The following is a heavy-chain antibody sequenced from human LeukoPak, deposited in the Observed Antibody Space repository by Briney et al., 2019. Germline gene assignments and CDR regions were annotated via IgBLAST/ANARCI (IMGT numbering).Heavy chain of an antibody. J-gene: IGHJ6*02. D-gene: IGHD3-22*01. CDR2: ISCDGSNK. CDR1: GFTFSSYG. CDR3: AKEGGTYYDSPDGMDV. V-gene: IGHV3-30*18. Sequence: GRTLRLSCAASGFTFSSYGMHWVRQAPGKGLEWVAVISCDGSNKYYADSVKGRFTISRDNSKNTLYLQMNSLRAEDTAVYYCAKEGGTYYDSPDGMDVWGQGTTVTVSS.